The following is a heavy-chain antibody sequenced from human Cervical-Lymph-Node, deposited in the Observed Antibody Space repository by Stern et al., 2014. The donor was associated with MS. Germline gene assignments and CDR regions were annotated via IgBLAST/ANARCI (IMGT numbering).Heavy chain of an antibody. D-gene: IGHD4-11*01. CDR1: GYIFSNYF. V-gene: IGHV1-46*01. CDR2: VKPRSGRP. J-gene: IGHJ4*02. Sequence: QLQLEESGAEVRKPGASLNVSCKASGYIFSNYFVHWVRQAPGQGLEWMGKVKPRSGRPSPAQKFQGRVTVNRDTSTSPVYMELGSLTSYDTAVYYCARGRGVTSVLDYWGQGTVVPVSS. CDR3: ARGRGVTSVLDY.